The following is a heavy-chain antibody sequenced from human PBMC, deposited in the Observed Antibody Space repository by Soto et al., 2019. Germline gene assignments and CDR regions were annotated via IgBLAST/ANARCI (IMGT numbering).Heavy chain of an antibody. V-gene: IGHV4-59*01. CDR1: GGSISSYY. CDR2: IYYSGST. D-gene: IGHD6-19*01. J-gene: IGHJ5*02. Sequence: PSETLSLTCTVSGGSISSYYWSWIRQPPGKGLEWIGYIYYSGSTNYNPSLKSRVTISVDTSRNQFSLKLSSVTAADTAVYYCARGYSSGWSYNWFDPWGQGTLVTVSS. CDR3: ARGYSSGWSYNWFDP.